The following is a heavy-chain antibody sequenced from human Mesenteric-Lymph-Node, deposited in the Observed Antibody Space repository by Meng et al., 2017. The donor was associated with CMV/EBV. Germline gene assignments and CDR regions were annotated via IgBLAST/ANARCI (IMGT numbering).Heavy chain of an antibody. V-gene: IGHV1-8*01. J-gene: IGHJ4*02. CDR1: GYTFTSYD. CDR2: MNPNSGNT. D-gene: IGHD1-26*01. Sequence: ASVKVSCKASGYTFTSYDINWVRQATGQGLEWMGWMNPNSGNTGYAQKFQGRVTITTDESTSTAYMELSSLRSEDTAVYYCAGSGSYGYWGQGTRVTVSS. CDR3: AGSGSYGY.